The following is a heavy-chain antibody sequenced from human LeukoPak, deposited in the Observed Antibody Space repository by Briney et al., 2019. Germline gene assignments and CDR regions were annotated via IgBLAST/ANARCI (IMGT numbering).Heavy chain of an antibody. CDR3: ARDPDIYCRRTSCQTPFDN. CDR2: IWYDGSNK. Sequence: GGSLRLSCAASGFTFSSYGMHWVRQAPGKGLEWVAVIWYDGSNKYYADSVKGRFTISRDNSKNTLYLQMNRLRAVDTAVYYCARDPDIYCRRTSCQTPFDNWGQGTLVTVSS. J-gene: IGHJ4*02. V-gene: IGHV3-33*01. D-gene: IGHD2-2*01. CDR1: GFTFSSYG.